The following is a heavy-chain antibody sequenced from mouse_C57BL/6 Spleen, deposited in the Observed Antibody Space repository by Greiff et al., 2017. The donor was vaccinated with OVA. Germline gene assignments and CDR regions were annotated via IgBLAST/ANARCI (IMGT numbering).Heavy chain of an antibody. CDR2: IHPNSGST. CDR1: GYTFASYW. CDR3: ARGGFAY. V-gene: IGHV1-64*01. J-gene: IGHJ3*01. Sequence: QVQLQQSGAELVKPGASVTLSCKASGYTFASYWMHWVKQRPGQGLEWIGKIHPNSGSTNYNEKLKSKATLTVDKSSSTAYMQLSSLTSEDSAVYYCARGGFAYWGQGTLVTVSA.